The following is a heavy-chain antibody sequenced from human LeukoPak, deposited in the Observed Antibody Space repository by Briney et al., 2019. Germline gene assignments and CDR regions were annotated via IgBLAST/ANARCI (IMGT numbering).Heavy chain of an antibody. CDR2: IYRGGGT. J-gene: IGHJ4*02. D-gene: IGHD3-22*01. CDR3: AWPSSSSGYSFEY. CDR1: GVSVSDNY. V-gene: IGHV3-53*01. Sequence: SGGSLRLSCAASGVSVSDNYISWVRQAPEKGLEWVSVIYRGGGTHYADSVKGRFTISRDNSKNTMYLQMDNLRAEDTAVYYCAWPSSSSGYSFEYWGQGILVTVSS.